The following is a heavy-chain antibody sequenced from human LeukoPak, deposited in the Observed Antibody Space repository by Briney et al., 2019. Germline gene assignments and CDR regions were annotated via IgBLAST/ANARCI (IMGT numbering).Heavy chain of an antibody. J-gene: IGHJ4*02. V-gene: IGHV3-64*01. CDR2: ISSNGGST. CDR1: GFTFSSYA. Sequence: GGSLRLSCAASGFTFSSYAMHWVRQAPGKGLEYVSAISSNGGSTYYANSVKGRFTISRDNSKNTLYLQMGSLRAEDMAVYYCARAAGATETYYFDYGGQGPRVTVSS. CDR3: ARAAGATETYYFDY. D-gene: IGHD1-1*01.